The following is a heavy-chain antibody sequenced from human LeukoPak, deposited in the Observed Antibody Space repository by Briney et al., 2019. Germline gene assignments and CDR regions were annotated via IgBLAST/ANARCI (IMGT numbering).Heavy chain of an antibody. Sequence: GGSLRLSCAASGFTFSSYAMSWVRQAPGKGLEWVSAISGSGGSTYYADSVKGRFTISRDNSKSTLYLQMNSLRAEDTAVYYCAKDPDIVVAGTGYYYYYGMDVWGQGATVTVSS. V-gene: IGHV3-23*01. J-gene: IGHJ6*02. CDR3: AKDPDIVVAGTGYYYYYGMDV. D-gene: IGHD6-19*01. CDR2: ISGSGGST. CDR1: GFTFSSYA.